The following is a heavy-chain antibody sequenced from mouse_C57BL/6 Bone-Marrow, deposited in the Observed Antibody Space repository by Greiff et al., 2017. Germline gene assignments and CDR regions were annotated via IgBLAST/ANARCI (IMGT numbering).Heavy chain of an antibody. V-gene: IGHV1-54*01. CDR1: GYAFTNYL. CDR3: ANIYYKNSFYALDF. D-gene: IGHD2-1*01. CDR2: INPGSGGT. Sequence: QVQLKESGAELVRPGTSVKVSCKASGYAFTNYLIEWVKQRPGQGLEWIGVINPGSGGTNYNEKFKGKATLTADKSSSTAYMQLSSLTSEDSAVYFCANIYYKNSFYALDFWGQGTAVTVSS. J-gene: IGHJ4*01.